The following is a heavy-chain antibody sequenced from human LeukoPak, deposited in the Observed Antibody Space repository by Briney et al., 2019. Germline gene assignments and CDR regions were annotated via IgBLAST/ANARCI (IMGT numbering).Heavy chain of an antibody. CDR3: ARVLRLRLGELSFGY. CDR2: MNPNSGNT. Sequence: ASVKVSCKASGYTFTSYDINWVRQATGQGLEGMGWMNPNSGNTGYAQKFQGRVTMTRNTSISTAYMELSSLRSEDTAVYYCARVLRLRLGELSFGYWGQGTLVTVSS. V-gene: IGHV1-8*01. CDR1: GYTFTSYD. D-gene: IGHD3-16*02. J-gene: IGHJ4*02.